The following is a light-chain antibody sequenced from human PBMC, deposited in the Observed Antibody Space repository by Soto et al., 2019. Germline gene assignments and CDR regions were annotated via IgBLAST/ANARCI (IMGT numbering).Light chain of an antibody. CDR2: EGS. CDR1: SSDVGSYNL. J-gene: IGLJ1*01. CDR3: CSYAGSSTPSYV. Sequence: QSVLTQPASVSGSPGQSITISCTGTSSDVGSYNLVSWYQQHPGKAPKLMIYEGSKRPSGVSNRFSGSKSGNTASLTISGLRAEDEADYYCCSYAGSSTPSYVFGTGTKVTVL. V-gene: IGLV2-23*01.